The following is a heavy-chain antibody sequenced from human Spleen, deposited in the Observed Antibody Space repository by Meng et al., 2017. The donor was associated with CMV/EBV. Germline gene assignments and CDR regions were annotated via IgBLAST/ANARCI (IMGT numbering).Heavy chain of an antibody. CDR1: GFTFSSYA. V-gene: IGHV3-23*01. Sequence: GGSLRLSCAASGFTFSSYAMSWVRQAPGKGLEWVSAISGSGGSTYYADSVKGRFTISRDNSKNTLYLQMNSLRAEDTAVYYCARDSGAGSYQPYYYGLDVWGQGTTVTVSS. CDR2: ISGSGGST. CDR3: ARDSGAGSYQPYYYGLDV. D-gene: IGHD3-10*01. J-gene: IGHJ6*02.